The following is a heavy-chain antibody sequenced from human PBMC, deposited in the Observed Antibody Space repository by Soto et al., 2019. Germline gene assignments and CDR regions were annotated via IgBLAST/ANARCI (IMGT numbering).Heavy chain of an antibody. Sequence: KTSETLSLTCAVSGYSISSGYYWGWIRQPPGKGLEWIGSIYHSGSTYYNPSLKSRVTISVDTSKNQFSLKLSSVTAADTAVYYCARDPGTTVTTGYNYYYYYGMDVWGQGTTVTVSS. D-gene: IGHD4-17*01. V-gene: IGHV4-38-2*02. CDR3: ARDPGTTVTTGYNYYYYYGMDV. CDR2: IYHSGST. J-gene: IGHJ6*02. CDR1: GYSISSGYY.